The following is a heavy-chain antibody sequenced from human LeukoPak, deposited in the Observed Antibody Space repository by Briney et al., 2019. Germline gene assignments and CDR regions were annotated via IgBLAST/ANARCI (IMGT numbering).Heavy chain of an antibody. CDR2: INHSGST. J-gene: IGHJ4*02. V-gene: IGHV4-34*01. CDR3: ARWIGPRTVTSSYFDY. CDR1: GGSFSGYY. Sequence: SETLSLTCAVYGGSFSGYYWSWIRQPPGKGLEWIGEINHSGSTNYNPSLKSRVTISVDTSKNQFSLKLSSVTAADTAVYYCARWIGPRTVTSSYFDYWGQGTLVTVSS. D-gene: IGHD4-17*01.